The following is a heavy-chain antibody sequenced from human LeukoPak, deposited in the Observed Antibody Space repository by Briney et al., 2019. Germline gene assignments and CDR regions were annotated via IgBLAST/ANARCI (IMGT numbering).Heavy chain of an antibody. CDR2: INPNSDFT. D-gene: IGHD3-10*01. CDR1: GYTFTGYY. J-gene: IGHJ4*02. CDR3: ARIWAEFQLVCDF. Sequence: ASVKVSCKASGYTFTGYYMHWVRQAPGQGLEWMGWINPNSDFTNFAQNFQGRVTMTSDTSISTDYMELSRLTSDDTAVYFCARIWAEFQLVCDFWGQGTLVTVSP. V-gene: IGHV1-2*02.